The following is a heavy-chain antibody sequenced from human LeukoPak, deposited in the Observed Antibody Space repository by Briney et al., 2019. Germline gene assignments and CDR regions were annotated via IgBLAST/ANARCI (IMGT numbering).Heavy chain of an antibody. J-gene: IGHJ1*01. Sequence: SETLSLTCTVSGGSISSYYWSWIRQPPGKGLEWIGYIYYSGSTNYNPSLKSRVTISVDTSKNQFSLKLSSVTAADTAVYYCARDGRAAGLEYFQHWGQGTLVTVSS. D-gene: IGHD6-19*01. CDR2: IYYSGST. V-gene: IGHV4-59*01. CDR1: GGSISSYY. CDR3: ARDGRAAGLEYFQH.